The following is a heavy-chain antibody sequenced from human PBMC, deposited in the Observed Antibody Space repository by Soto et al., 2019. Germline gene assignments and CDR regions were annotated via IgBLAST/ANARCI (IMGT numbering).Heavy chain of an antibody. CDR1: GGSISSYY. CDR3: ASTQGYCSGGSCYGDYFYYYYMDV. D-gene: IGHD2-15*01. V-gene: IGHV4-59*01. CDR2: IYYSGST. J-gene: IGHJ6*03. Sequence: QVQLQESGPGLVKPSENLSLTCTVSGGSISSYYWSWIRQPPGKGLEWIGYIYYSGSTNYNPSLKSRVTISLDTSKNQFSLKLTSVTAADTAVYYCASTQGYCSGGSCYGDYFYYYYMDVWGKGTTVTVSS.